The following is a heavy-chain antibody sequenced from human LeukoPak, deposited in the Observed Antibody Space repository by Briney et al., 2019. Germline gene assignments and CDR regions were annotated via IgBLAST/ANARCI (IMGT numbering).Heavy chain of an antibody. CDR3: ARSSMFRGVTVDY. Sequence: PSETLSLTCTVSGGSINSSSYYWGCIRQPPGKALEWIGSIYHSGYTYYNPSLKSRVTISVDTSKNQFSLKLSSVTAADTAVYYCARSSMFRGVTVDYWGQGTLVTVSS. CDR2: IYHSGYT. V-gene: IGHV4-39*01. J-gene: IGHJ4*02. D-gene: IGHD3-10*01. CDR1: GGSINSSSYY.